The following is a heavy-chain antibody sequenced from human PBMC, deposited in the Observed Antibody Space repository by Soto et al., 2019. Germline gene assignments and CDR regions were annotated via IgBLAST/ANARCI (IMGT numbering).Heavy chain of an antibody. Sequence: ASVKVSCKASGGTFSSYAISWVRQAPGQGLEWMGGIIPIFGTANYAQKFQGRVTITADESTSTAYMELSSLRSEDTAVYYCARGRGVRPYGSGSYYRLYGMDVWGQGTTVTVSS. CDR3: ARGRGVRPYGSGSYYRLYGMDV. V-gene: IGHV1-69*13. J-gene: IGHJ6*02. CDR2: IIPIFGTA. D-gene: IGHD3-10*01. CDR1: GGTFSSYA.